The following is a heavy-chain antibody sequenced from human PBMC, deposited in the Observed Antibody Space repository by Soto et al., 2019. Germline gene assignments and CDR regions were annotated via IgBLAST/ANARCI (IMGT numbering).Heavy chain of an antibody. Sequence: GASVKLSCKACGYTFTSYAMHWVRQAPGQRLEWMGWINAGNGNTKYSQKFQGRVTITRDTSASTAYMELSSLRSEDTAVYYCASSYSNYALIDYYYYGMDVWGQGTTVT. CDR1: GYTFTSYA. CDR2: INAGNGNT. V-gene: IGHV1-3*01. D-gene: IGHD4-4*01. CDR3: ASSYSNYALIDYYYYGMDV. J-gene: IGHJ6*02.